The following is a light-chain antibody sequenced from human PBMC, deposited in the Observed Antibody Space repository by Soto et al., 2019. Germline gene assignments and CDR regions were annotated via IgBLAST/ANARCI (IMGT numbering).Light chain of an antibody. CDR3: QQFNIYPLT. CDR1: QDISST. J-gene: IGKJ4*01. Sequence: AIQLTQSPSSLSASVGDRVTITCRASQDISSTLAWYQQKPGKAPKVLISDPSSLQSGVPSRFTGSGSGTDFTLTISSLQPEDFAAYYCQQFNIYPLTVGGGTKVEIK. V-gene: IGKV1-13*02. CDR2: DPS.